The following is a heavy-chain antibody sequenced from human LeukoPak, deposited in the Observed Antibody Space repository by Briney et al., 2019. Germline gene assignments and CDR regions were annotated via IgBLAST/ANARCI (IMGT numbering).Heavy chain of an antibody. D-gene: IGHD5-12*01. V-gene: IGHV1-8*01. CDR2: MNPNSGNT. CDR3: ARAGPATTPPDY. CDR1: GYTFTSYD. J-gene: IGHJ4*02. Sequence: ASVKVPCTASGYTFTSYDINWVRQATGQGLEWMGWMNPNSGNTGYAQKFQGRVTMTRNTSISTAYMELSSLRSEDTAVYYCARAGPATTPPDYWGQGTLVTVSS.